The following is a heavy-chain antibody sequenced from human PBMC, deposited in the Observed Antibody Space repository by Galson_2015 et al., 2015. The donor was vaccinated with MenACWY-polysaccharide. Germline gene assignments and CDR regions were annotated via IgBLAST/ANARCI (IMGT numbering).Heavy chain of an antibody. CDR1: GFTFKNYW. J-gene: IGHJ6*02. CDR2: IKKDGSEK. Sequence: SLRLSCAVSGFTFKNYWMSWVRQAPGKGLEWVANIKKDGSEKYCVDSVKGRFTISRDNARSSLYLQMNGLRAEDTAVYYCARGHYGMDVWCQGTTVTVS. V-gene: IGHV3-7*01. CDR3: ARGHYGMDV.